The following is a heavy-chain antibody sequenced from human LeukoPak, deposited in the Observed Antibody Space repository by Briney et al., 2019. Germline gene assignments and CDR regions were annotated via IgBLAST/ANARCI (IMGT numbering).Heavy chain of an antibody. D-gene: IGHD3-22*01. V-gene: IGHV1-2*02. Sequence: ASVKVSCKASVYTFTGYYMHWVRQAPGQGLEWMGWINPNSGGTNYAQKFQGRVTMTRDTSISTAYIELSSLRSQDTAVYYCARGRGYWYYYHSSGTDGSVAYWGQGTLVTVSS. CDR2: INPNSGGT. J-gene: IGHJ4*02. CDR1: VYTFTGYY. CDR3: ARGRGYWYYYHSSGTDGSVAY.